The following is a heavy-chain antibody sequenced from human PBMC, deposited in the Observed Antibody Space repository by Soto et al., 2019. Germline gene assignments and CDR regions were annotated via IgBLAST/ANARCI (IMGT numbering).Heavy chain of an antibody. CDR2: IIPISGPT. D-gene: IGHD2-8*02. CDR3: ARWGGLSCSGAVCFKEHFDD. Sequence: QVQLVQSGAEVKSPESSMKVSCKPSGGPFNNYAINWVRQAPGQGLEWMGVIIPISGPTKYAQKFQGRVRITADKATSTVYMGLSSLRSEDTAVSYCARWGGLSCSGAVCFKEHFDDWGPGTLVTVSS. V-gene: IGHV1-69*06. CDR1: GGPFNNYA. J-gene: IGHJ4*02.